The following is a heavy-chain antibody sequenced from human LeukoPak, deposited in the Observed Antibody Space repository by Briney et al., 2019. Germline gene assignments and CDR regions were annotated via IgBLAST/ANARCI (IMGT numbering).Heavy chain of an antibody. J-gene: IGHJ4*02. Sequence: GGSLRLSCEASGFTLSSYIISWIRKAPGKGLEWISYITNTGRSTNYADAVKGRFTSSRDNGKQSVYLEMTDLRAEDTAVYYCAREASGNYHVFDSWGQGTLVIVSS. V-gene: IGHV3-11*04. CDR1: GFTLSSYI. CDR2: ITNTGRST. D-gene: IGHD6-25*01. CDR3: AREASGNYHVFDS.